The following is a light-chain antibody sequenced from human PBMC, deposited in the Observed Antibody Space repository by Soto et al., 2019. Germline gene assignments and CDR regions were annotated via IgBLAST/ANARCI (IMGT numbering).Light chain of an antibody. J-gene: IGKJ1*01. Sequence: DIVMTQSPLSLPVTPGEPASISCRSSQSLLHSNGYNYLDWYLQKPGQSPQLLIYLGSNRSSGVPDRFSGSGSGTDFTLKISRVEAEDLGVYYCMQALQTPPTFGQGTKVQIK. V-gene: IGKV2-28*01. CDR2: LGS. CDR3: MQALQTPPT. CDR1: QSLLHSNGYNY.